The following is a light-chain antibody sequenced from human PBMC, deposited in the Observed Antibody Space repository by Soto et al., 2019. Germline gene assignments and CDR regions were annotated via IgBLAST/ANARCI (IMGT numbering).Light chain of an antibody. CDR3: KSYTTSGTRV. CDR2: DVR. Sequence: QSVLTQPASVSGSPGQSITISCTGTSSDIGGYDYVSWYQQYPGKAPKLMIYDVRNRPSGVSNRFSGSKSGNTASLTISGLQAEDEADYYCKSYTTSGTRVFGTGTKVTVL. V-gene: IGLV2-14*01. J-gene: IGLJ1*01. CDR1: SSDIGGYDY.